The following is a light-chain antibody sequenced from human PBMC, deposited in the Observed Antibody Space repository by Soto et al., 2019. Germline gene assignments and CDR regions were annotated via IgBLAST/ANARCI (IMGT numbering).Light chain of an antibody. CDR3: SSYTSSSTLV. J-gene: IGLJ1*01. Sequence: QSVLTQPASVSGSPGQSITISCTGTSSDVGGYNFVSWYQQHPGKAPKLMIFEVSHRPSGVSIRFSASKSGNTASLTISGLQAEDEAVYYCSSYTSSSTLVFGTGTKVTVL. CDR2: EVS. V-gene: IGLV2-14*01. CDR1: SSDVGGYNF.